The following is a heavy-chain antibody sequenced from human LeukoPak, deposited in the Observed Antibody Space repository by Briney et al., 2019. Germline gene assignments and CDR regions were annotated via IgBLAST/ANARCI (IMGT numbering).Heavy chain of an antibody. V-gene: IGHV3-23*01. CDR2: ISGSGGST. J-gene: IGHJ4*02. D-gene: IGHD1-26*01. Sequence: PGGSLRLSCAASGFTFSSYAMSWDRQAPGKGLEWVSAISGSGGSTYYAGSVKGRFTISRDNSKNTLYLQMNSLRAEDTAVYYCAKDLRGGVGANPLDYWGQGTLVTVSS. CDR3: AKDLRGGVGANPLDY. CDR1: GFTFSSYA.